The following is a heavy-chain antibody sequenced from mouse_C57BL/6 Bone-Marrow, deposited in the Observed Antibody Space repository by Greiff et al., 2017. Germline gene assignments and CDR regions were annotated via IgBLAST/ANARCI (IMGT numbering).Heavy chain of an antibody. CDR2: IDPEIGDT. D-gene: IGHD2-14*01. CDR1: GFNIKDDY. Sequence: EVQLQQSGAELVRPGASVKLSCTASGFNIKDDYIHWVKQRPEQGLEWIGWIDPEIGDTEYASKFQGKATITSDTSSNTAYLQLSSLTSEGTAVYYCASFEGNYFDFWGQGTPLTVAS. V-gene: IGHV14-4*01. CDR3: ASFEGNYFDF. J-gene: IGHJ2*01.